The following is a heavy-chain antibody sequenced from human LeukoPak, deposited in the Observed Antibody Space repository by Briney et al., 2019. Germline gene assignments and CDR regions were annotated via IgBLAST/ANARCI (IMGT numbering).Heavy chain of an antibody. CDR3: ARGRWLPSRSSPAVPHV. V-gene: IGHV4-34*01. CDR2: IYHSGTT. Sequence: SEALSLTCAVSGGSFCVYTTCSIRPPPGEGLEWVGEIYHSGTTNYNPSLKGRVTISVATSKDQFTLWLSAETAADTAVYHCARGRWLPSRSSPAVPHVWGKGTTVTVSA. J-gene: IGHJ6*04. D-gene: IGHD6-13*01. CDR1: GGSFCVYT.